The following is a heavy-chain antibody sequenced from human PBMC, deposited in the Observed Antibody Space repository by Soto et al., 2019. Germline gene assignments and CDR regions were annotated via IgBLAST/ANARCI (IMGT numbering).Heavy chain of an antibody. CDR3: ARTVDIVATISWTVFDY. D-gene: IGHD5-12*01. CDR2: IYPGDSDT. J-gene: IGHJ4*02. V-gene: IGHV5-51*01. CDR1: GYSFTSYW. Sequence: GESLKISCKGSGYSFTSYWIGWVRQMPGKGLEWMGIIYPGDSDTRYSPSFQGQVTISADKSISTAYLQWSSLKASDTAMYYCARTVDIVATISWTVFDYWGQGTLVIVSS.